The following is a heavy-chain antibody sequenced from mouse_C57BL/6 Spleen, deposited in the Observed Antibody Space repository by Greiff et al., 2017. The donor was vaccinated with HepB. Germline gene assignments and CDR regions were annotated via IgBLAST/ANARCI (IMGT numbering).Heavy chain of an antibody. J-gene: IGHJ1*03. CDR2: ISNLAYSI. CDR1: GFTFSDYG. V-gene: IGHV5-15*01. Sequence: EVQRVESGGGLVQPGGSLKLSCAASGFTFSDYGMAWVRQAPRKGPEWVAFISNLAYSIYYADTVTGRFTISRENAKNTLYLELSSLRSEDTAMYYCARRYYGSSSYWYFDVWGTGTTVTVSS. D-gene: IGHD1-1*01. CDR3: ARRYYGSSSYWYFDV.